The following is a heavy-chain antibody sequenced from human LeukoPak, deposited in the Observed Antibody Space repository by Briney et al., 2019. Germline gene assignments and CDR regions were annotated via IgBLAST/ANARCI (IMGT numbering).Heavy chain of an antibody. CDR1: GYTFTDYY. D-gene: IGHD3-10*01. CDR3: AGEHLFSGSENYVLHNWFDP. Sequence: ASVKVSCKASGYTFTDYYMHWVRQAPGQGLEWMGRINPDTGGTNSAQRFQGRVTMTRDTSIRTAYMELSSLRSDDTAVYYCAGEHLFSGSENYVLHNWFDPWGQGTLVTVSS. V-gene: IGHV1-2*02. J-gene: IGHJ5*02. CDR2: INPDTGGT.